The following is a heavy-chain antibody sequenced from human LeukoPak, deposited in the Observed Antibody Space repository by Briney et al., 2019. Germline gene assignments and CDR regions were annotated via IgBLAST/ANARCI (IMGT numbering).Heavy chain of an antibody. V-gene: IGHV3-11*06. CDR1: GFTSSDYY. CDR2: ISSSTNYT. D-gene: IGHD2-2*01. CDR3: ARGTYAFDI. Sequence: PGGSLRLSCAASGFTSSDYYMSWIRQAPGKGLEWVSYISSSTNYTNYADSVKGRFTISRDNAKNSLYLQMNSLRAEDTAVYYCARGTYAFDIWGQGTMVTVSS. J-gene: IGHJ3*02.